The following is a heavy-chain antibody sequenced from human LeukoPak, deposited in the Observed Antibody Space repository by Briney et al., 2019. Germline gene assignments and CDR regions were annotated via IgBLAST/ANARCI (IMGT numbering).Heavy chain of an antibody. J-gene: IGHJ4*02. Sequence: SETLSLTCTVSGGSISGYYWSWIRQPPGKGLEWIGEINHSGSTNYNPSLKSRVTISVDTSKNQFSLKLSSVTAADTAVYYCATLVSAAGPGSYYFDYWGQGTLVTVSS. CDR3: ATLVSAAGPGSYYFDY. V-gene: IGHV4-34*01. CDR1: GGSISGYY. D-gene: IGHD6-13*01. CDR2: INHSGST.